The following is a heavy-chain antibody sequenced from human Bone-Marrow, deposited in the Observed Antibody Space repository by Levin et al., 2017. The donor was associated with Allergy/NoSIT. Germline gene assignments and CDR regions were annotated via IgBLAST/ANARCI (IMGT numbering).Heavy chain of an antibody. CDR2: IYSGGST. CDR1: GFTVSSNY. D-gene: IGHD1-1*01. Sequence: PGGSLRLSCAASGFTVSSNYMSWVRQAPGKGLEWVSVIYSGGSTYYADSVKGRFTISRDNSKNTLYLQMNSLRAEDTAVYYCAREGNWNAFDIWGQGTMVTVSS. CDR3: AREGNWNAFDI. V-gene: IGHV3-53*01. J-gene: IGHJ3*02.